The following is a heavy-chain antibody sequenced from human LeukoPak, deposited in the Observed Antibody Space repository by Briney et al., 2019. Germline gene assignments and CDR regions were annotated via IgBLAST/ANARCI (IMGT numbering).Heavy chain of an antibody. CDR2: IIPILGIA. J-gene: IGHJ4*02. Sequence: ASVKVSCKASGGTFSSYAISWVRQAPGQGLEWMGRIIPILGIANYAQKFQGRVTITADKSTSTAYIELSSLRSEDTAVYYCARDRGYDGSTYNYWGQGALVTVSS. V-gene: IGHV1-69*04. D-gene: IGHD5-12*01. CDR3: ARDRGYDGSTYNY. CDR1: GGTFSSYA.